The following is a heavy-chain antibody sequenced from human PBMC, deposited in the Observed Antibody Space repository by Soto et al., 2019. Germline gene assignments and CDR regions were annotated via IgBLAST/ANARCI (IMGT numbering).Heavy chain of an antibody. CDR3: TTENTGTRPTVALDF. V-gene: IGHV1-18*04. CDR2: ISTFNGNT. Sequence: QVQLVQSGGEVKKPGASVKVSCKTSGYTFINYGITWVRQAPGQGLEWMGWISTFNGNTNYAQKLQGRVTMTRDTARTTAYMELRTLRSDDAAMYYCTTENTGTRPTVALDFWGQGTLVTVSS. D-gene: IGHD6-19*01. J-gene: IGHJ4*02. CDR1: GYTFINYG.